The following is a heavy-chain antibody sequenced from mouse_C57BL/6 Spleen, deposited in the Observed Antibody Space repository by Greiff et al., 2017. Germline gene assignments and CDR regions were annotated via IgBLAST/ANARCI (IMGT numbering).Heavy chain of an antibody. V-gene: IGHV5-12*01. CDR2: ISNGGGST. D-gene: IGHD2-4*01. CDR1: GFTFSDYY. Sequence: EVQLQQSGGGLVQPGGSLKLSCAASGFTFSDYYMYWVRQTPEKRLEWVAYISNGGGSTYYPDTVKGRFTISRDNAKNTLYLQMSRLKSEDTAMYYCARHAYDYDEEGYYAMDYWGQGTSVTVSS. J-gene: IGHJ4*01. CDR3: ARHAYDYDEEGYYAMDY.